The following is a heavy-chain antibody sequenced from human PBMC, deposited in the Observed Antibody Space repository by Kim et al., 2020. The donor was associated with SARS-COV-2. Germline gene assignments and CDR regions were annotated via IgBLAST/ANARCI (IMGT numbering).Heavy chain of an antibody. V-gene: IGHV3-15*01. Sequence: GGSLRLSCAASGFTFSNAWMSWVRHAPGKGLEWVGRIKSKTDGGTTDYAAPVKGRFTISRDASKNTLYLQMNSLKTEDTAVYYCTTAPEQNYYYYMDFWGQALAVSVSS. J-gene: IGHJ6*03. D-gene: IGHD6-13*01. CDR2: IKSKTDGGTT. CDR1: GFTFSNAW. CDR3: TTAPEQNYYYYMDF.